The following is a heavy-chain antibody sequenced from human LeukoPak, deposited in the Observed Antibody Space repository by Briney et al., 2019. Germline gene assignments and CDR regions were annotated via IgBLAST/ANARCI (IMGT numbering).Heavy chain of an antibody. CDR1: GYTFTGYY. J-gene: IGHJ3*02. V-gene: IGHV1-2*02. D-gene: IGHD3-10*01. Sequence: ASVKVSCKASGYTFTGYYMHWVRQAPGQGLEWMGWINPNSGGTNYAQKFQGRVTMTRDTSISTAYMELSRLRSDDTAMYYCARVGYYGSGSPSDAFDIWGQGTMVTVSS. CDR2: INPNSGGT. CDR3: ARVGYYGSGSPSDAFDI.